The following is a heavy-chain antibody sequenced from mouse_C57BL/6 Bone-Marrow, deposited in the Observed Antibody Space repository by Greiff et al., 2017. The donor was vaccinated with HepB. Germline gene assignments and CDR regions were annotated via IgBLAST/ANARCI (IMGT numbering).Heavy chain of an antibody. CDR2: IDPNSGGN. D-gene: IGHD1-1*01. CDR3: ERELLRYWYFDV. V-gene: IGHV1-72*01. CDR1: GYTFTSYW. Sequence: QVQLQQPGAELVKPGASVKLSCTASGYTFTSYWMHWVKQRPGRGLEWIGRIDPNSGGNKYNEKFKSTATLTVEKHSSTAYMQLSSLTSEDSAVYYCERELLRYWYFDVWGTGTTVTVSS. J-gene: IGHJ1*03.